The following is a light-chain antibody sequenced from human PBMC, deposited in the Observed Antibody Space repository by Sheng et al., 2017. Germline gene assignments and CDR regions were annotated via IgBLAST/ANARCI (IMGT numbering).Light chain of an antibody. Sequence: QPVLTQPPSASGTPGQTVTISCSGTSSNIGSNSVHWYQHLPGTAPKLLIYTIDQRPSGVPDRFSGSKSGASASLAISGLQSEDEADYYCAAWDGSSVVFGGGTKLTVL. J-gene: IGLJ2*01. V-gene: IGLV1-44*01. CDR2: TID. CDR3: AAWDGSSVV. CDR1: SSNIGSNS.